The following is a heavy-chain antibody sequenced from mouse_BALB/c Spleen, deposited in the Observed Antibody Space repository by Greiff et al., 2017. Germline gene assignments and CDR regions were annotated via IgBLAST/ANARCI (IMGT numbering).Heavy chain of an antibody. CDR2: ISCYNGAT. J-gene: IGHJ4*01. Sequence: LVKTGASVKISCKASGYSFTGYYMHWVKQSHGKSLEWIGYISCYNGATSYNQKVKGKATFTVDTSSSTAYIQFNSLTSEDSAVYYCARGDSSGYDYYAMDYWGQGTSVTVSS. D-gene: IGHD3-2*01. CDR3: ARGDSSGYDYYAMDY. CDR1: GYSFTGYY. V-gene: IGHV1S34*01.